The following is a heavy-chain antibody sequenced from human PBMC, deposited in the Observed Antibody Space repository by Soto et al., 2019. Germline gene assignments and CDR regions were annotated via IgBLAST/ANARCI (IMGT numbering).Heavy chain of an antibody. CDR2: ISYDGSNK. J-gene: IGHJ4*02. CDR1: GFTFSNFG. Sequence: QRLSCAASGFTFSNFGMHWVRQAPGKGLEWVALISYDGSNKYYADSVKGRFTISRDSTKNTLSLQINSLRAEDSAVYYCAKDLHSSGWAAYNFDYWGQGTLVTVSS. D-gene: IGHD6-25*01. V-gene: IGHV3-30*18. CDR3: AKDLHSSGWAAYNFDY.